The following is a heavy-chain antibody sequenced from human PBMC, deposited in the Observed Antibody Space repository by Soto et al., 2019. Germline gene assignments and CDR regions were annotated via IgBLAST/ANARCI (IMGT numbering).Heavy chain of an antibody. CDR3: ATSMGRGGNDY. Sequence: EVQLVESGGGLVQPGGSLRLSCAASGFTFSDYWMSWVRQAPGKGLECVANIKRDGSEKYYVDHVKGRFTISRDNAKNSLYLQMNSLRAEDTAVYYCATSMGRGGNDYWGQGTLVTVSS. CDR1: GFTFSDYW. V-gene: IGHV3-7*05. D-gene: IGHD3-10*01. CDR2: IKRDGSEK. J-gene: IGHJ4*02.